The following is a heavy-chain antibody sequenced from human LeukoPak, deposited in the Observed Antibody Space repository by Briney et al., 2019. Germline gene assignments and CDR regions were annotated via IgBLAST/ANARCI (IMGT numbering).Heavy chain of an antibody. CDR2: IYTSGST. Sequence: SETLSLTCTVSGGSISSYYWSWIRQPAGKGLEWIGRIYTSGSTNYNPSLKSRVTMSVDTSKNQFSLKLSSVTAADTAVYYCARDNTAMVTYNWFDPWGQGTLVTVSS. D-gene: IGHD5-18*01. V-gene: IGHV4-4*07. J-gene: IGHJ5*02. CDR1: GGSISSYY. CDR3: ARDNTAMVTYNWFDP.